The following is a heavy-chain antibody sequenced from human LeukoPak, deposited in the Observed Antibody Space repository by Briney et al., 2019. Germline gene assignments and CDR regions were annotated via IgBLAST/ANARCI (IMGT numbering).Heavy chain of an antibody. V-gene: IGHV3-23*01. J-gene: IGHJ6*03. CDR1: GFTFSSYA. CDR3: AKGYGWEASYYYYYMDV. D-gene: IGHD1-26*01. Sequence: GGSLRLSCAASGFTFSSYAMSWVRQAPGKELEWVSAISGSGGSTYYADSVKGRFTIFRDNSRNTLYLQMNSLRTEDTAVYYCAKGYGWEASYYYYYMDVWGKGTTVTFSS. CDR2: ISGSGGST.